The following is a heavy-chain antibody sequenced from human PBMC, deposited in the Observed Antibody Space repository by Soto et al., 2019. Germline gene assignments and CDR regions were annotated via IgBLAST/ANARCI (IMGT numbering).Heavy chain of an antibody. J-gene: IGHJ4*02. CDR2: ISSGSTI. Sequence: PGGSLRLSCAASGFTFSSYEMNWVRQAPGKGLEWVSYISSGSTIYYADSVKGRFTISRDNAKNSLYLQMNSLRAEDTAVYYCARVGIVGATRGAFDYWGQGTLVTVSS. D-gene: IGHD1-26*01. V-gene: IGHV3-48*03. CDR3: ARVGIVGATRGAFDY. CDR1: GFTFSSYE.